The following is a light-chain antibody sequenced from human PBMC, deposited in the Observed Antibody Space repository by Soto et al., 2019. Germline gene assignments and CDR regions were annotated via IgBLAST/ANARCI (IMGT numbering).Light chain of an antibody. CDR3: QQRSNWPIIT. Sequence: EIVMTQSPATLSVSPVERATLSCRASQSVSSNLALYQQKPGQAPRLLIYGASNRATGIPDRFTGSGSGTDFTLTISRLEPEDFAVYYCQQRSNWPIITFGQGTRLEIK. V-gene: IGKV3-11*01. CDR1: QSVSSN. CDR2: GAS. J-gene: IGKJ5*01.